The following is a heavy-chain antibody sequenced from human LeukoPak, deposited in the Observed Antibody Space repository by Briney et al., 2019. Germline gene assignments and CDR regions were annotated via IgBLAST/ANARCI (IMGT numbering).Heavy chain of an antibody. CDR1: GYTFSDYY. D-gene: IGHD4-23*01. CDR2: INPSSDDT. CDR3: ARDVHDYGGNSGFDY. V-gene: IGHV1-2*02. J-gene: IGHJ4*02. Sequence: GASVKVPCKASGYTFSDYYMHWLRQAPGQGLEWMGWINPSSDDTNYAQKFQGRVTMTRDTSLRTAYMELSWLRADDTAIYYCARDVHDYGGNSGFDYWGQGSLVIVSS.